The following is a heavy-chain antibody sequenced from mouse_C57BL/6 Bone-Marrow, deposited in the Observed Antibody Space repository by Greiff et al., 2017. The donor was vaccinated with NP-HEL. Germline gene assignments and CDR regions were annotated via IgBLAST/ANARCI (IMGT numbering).Heavy chain of an antibody. CDR1: GYTFTSYG. D-gene: IGHD1-1*01. J-gene: IGHJ3*01. Sequence: VKLMESGAELARPGASVKLSCKASGYTFTSYGISWVKQRTGQGLEWIGEIYPRSGNTYYNEKFKGKATLTADKSSSTAYMELRSLTSEDSSVYCCARGRLGYCSSPFAYWGQGTLVTVSA. V-gene: IGHV1-81*01. CDR2: IYPRSGNT. CDR3: ARGRLGYCSSPFAY.